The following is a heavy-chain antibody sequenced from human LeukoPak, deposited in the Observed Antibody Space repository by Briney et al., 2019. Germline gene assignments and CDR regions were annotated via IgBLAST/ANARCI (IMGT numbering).Heavy chain of an antibody. D-gene: IGHD2-15*01. CDR1: GGAFSGYY. CDR3: ARDVVVAATFYYYGMDV. V-gene: IGHV4-34*01. J-gene: IGHJ6*02. Sequence: SETLSLTCAVYGGAFSGYYWSWIRQPPGKGLEWIGEINHSGSTNYNPSLKSRVTISVDTSKNQFSLKLSSVTAADTAVYYCARDVVVAATFYYYGMDVWGQGTTVTVSS. CDR2: INHSGST.